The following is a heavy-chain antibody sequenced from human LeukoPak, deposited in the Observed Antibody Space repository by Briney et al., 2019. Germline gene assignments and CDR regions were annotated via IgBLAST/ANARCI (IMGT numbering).Heavy chain of an antibody. CDR1: GGSFSGYY. D-gene: IGHD1-26*01. Sequence: SETLSLTCAVYGGSFSGYYWSWIRQPPGKGLEWIGEINHSGSTNYNPSLKSRVTISVDTSKNQFSLKLSSVTAADTAVYYCASTTSGSYYGWFDPWGQGTLVTVSS. CDR2: INHSGST. CDR3: ASTTSGSYYGWFDP. J-gene: IGHJ5*02. V-gene: IGHV4-34*01.